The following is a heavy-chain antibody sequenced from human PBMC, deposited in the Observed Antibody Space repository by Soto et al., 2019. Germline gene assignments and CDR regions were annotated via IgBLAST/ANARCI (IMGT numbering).Heavy chain of an antibody. J-gene: IGHJ4*02. CDR3: ARRYGYYFDY. D-gene: IGHD4-17*01. CDR2: IYPGDSDT. CDR1: GSTFTTYW. V-gene: IGHV5-51*01. Sequence: GESLKISCKGSGSTFTTYWIAWVRQMPGKGLDWMGIIYPGDSDTRYSPSFQGQVTISADKSISTAYLQWSSLKASDTAMYYCARRYGYYFDYWGQGTLVTVSS.